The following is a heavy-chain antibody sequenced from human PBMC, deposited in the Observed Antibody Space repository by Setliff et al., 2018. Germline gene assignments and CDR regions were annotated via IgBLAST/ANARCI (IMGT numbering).Heavy chain of an antibody. D-gene: IGHD2-2*01. CDR1: GYSFTNYG. Sequence: ASVKVSCKAFGYSFTNYGLNWVRQAPGQGLEWMGWNSGYDDNTNYAQHLQGRVTMTTDTSTSTAYMELRSLTSADTAVYYCARGSAKMVALPTANYFDPWGQGTPVTVS. V-gene: IGHV1-18*01. CDR2: NSGYDDNT. J-gene: IGHJ5*02. CDR3: ARGSAKMVALPTANYFDP.